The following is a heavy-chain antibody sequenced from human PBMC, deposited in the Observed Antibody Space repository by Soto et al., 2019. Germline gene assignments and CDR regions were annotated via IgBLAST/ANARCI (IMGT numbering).Heavy chain of an antibody. V-gene: IGHV6-1*01. CDR2: TYYRSKWYN. Sequence: SQTLSLTCAISGDSVSNDRVAWNWIRQSPSRGLEWLGRTYYRSKWYNNYAASVTSRITISPDTSKNQFSLQLNSVTPEDTAVYYCVYACLAGEPFWFSSWGQGSLVPVSS. J-gene: IGHJ5*01. D-gene: IGHD2-2*01. CDR3: VYACLAGEPFWFSS. CDR1: GDSVSNDRVA.